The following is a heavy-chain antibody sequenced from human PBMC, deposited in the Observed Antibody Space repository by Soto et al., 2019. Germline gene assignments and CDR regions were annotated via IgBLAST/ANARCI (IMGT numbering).Heavy chain of an antibody. Sequence: SQTLSLTCAISGDSVSSNSAAWNWIRRSPSGDLEWLGRTYYRSRWYNDYAVSVRSRITINPDTSKNQFSLHLNSVTPDDTAFYYCAGTTSLQWYYMDVWGKGTTVTVSS. V-gene: IGHV6-1*01. J-gene: IGHJ6*03. CDR2: TYYRSRWYN. CDR1: GDSVSSNSAA. CDR3: AGTTSLQWYYMDV. D-gene: IGHD1-7*01.